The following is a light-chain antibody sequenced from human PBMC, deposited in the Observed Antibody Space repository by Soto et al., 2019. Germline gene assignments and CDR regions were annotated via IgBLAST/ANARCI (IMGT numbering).Light chain of an antibody. Sequence: TQSPSSLSASVGDRVTITCRASQDIAIYLAWYQQKRGQPPKLLIHWAFIRESGVPDRFSGSGSGTDFTLTISSLQSEDVAVYYCQQYYSFPTFGQGTKVDIK. CDR3: QQYYSFPT. V-gene: IGKV4-1*01. J-gene: IGKJ1*01. CDR2: WAF. CDR1: QDIAIY.